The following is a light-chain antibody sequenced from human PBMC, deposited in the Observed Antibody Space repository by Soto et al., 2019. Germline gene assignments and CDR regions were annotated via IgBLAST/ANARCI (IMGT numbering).Light chain of an antibody. CDR2: AAS. V-gene: IGKV1-9*01. CDR1: QAIARH. J-gene: IGKJ4*01. CDR3: QRIDTLPI. Sequence: IQMTQSPSSLSASVGDTVSITCRASQAIARHVAWYQQIPGKAPRVLIHAASTLQSEVPSRFSGSGSGTDFTLTISGLQAEDFATYCCQRIDTLPIFGGGTKVEI.